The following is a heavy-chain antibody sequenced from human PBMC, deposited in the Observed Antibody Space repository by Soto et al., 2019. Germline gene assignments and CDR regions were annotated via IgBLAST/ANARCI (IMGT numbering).Heavy chain of an antibody. V-gene: IGHV4-61*01. CDR1: GGSVSNGIYY. J-gene: IGHJ3*01. Sequence: QVQLQESGPRLVKPSETLLLTCSVSGGSVSNGIYYWTWIRQTPGKGLEWIGFSLNSGTTIYNPSLMSRVAISVDTSKNQFSLRLDSMTAAYTALYYCVRDGEGAMVGAFDGWGQGTMVTVSS. CDR2: SLNSGTT. D-gene: IGHD3-10*01. CDR3: VRDGEGAMVGAFDG.